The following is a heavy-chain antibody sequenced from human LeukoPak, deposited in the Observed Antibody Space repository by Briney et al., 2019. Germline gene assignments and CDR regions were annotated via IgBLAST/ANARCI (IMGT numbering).Heavy chain of an antibody. V-gene: IGHV4-59*12. CDR1: GGSISSYY. J-gene: IGHJ4*02. CDR2: IYYSGST. D-gene: IGHD4-17*01. CDR3: ARGGDYGDYGFFDY. Sequence: PSETLSLTCTVSGGSISSYYWSWIRQPPGKGLEWIGYIYYSGSTNYNPSLKSRVTISVDTSKNQFSLKLSSVTAADTAVYYCARGGDYGDYGFFDYWGQGTLVTVSS.